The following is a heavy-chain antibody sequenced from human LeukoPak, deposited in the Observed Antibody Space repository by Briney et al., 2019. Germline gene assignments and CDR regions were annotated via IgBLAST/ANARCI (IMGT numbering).Heavy chain of an antibody. D-gene: IGHD3-3*02. CDR3: ARYGAFLDY. CDR1: GFTLSNYA. V-gene: IGHV3-30*04. J-gene: IGHJ4*02. CDR2: IPYAGRNQ. Sequence: GRTLRLSRAASGFTLSNYAMEWVCQAPGKGLEGVAVIPYAGRNQYYAEAVKGRFTVSRDNSKSTLYLQMNSLRGEDTAVYNCARYGAFLDYWGQGTLVTVSS.